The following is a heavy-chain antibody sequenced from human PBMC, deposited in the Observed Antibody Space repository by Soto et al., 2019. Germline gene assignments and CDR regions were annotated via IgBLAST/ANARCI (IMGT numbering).Heavy chain of an antibody. V-gene: IGHV3-23*01. J-gene: IGHJ3*02. D-gene: IGHD3-3*01. CDR1: GFTFSSYA. Sequence: GESLKISCAASGFTFSSYAMSWVRQAPGKGLEWVSAISGSGGSTYYADSVKGRFTISRDNSKNTLYLQMNSLRAEDTAVYYCAKGSDGTYYDFWSGYFAFDIWGQGTMVTVSS. CDR3: AKGSDGTYYDFWSGYFAFDI. CDR2: ISGSGGST.